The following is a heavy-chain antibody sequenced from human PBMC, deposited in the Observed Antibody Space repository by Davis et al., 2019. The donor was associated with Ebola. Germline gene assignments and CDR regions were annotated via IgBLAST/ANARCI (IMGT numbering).Heavy chain of an antibody. V-gene: IGHV3-48*02. CDR3: ARDGWSSTWGFDY. D-gene: IGHD6-13*01. CDR2: ISSSSSTI. CDR1: GFTFRSYS. Sequence: GESLKISCAASGFTFRSYSMIWVRQAPGKRLEWVSYISSSSSTIYYADSVKGRFTISRDNAKNSLYLQMNSLRDEDTAVYYCARDGWSSTWGFDYWGQGTLVTVSS. J-gene: IGHJ4*02.